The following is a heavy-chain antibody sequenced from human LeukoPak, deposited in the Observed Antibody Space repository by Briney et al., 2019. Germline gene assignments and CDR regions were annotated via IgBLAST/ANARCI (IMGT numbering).Heavy chain of an antibody. V-gene: IGHV7-4-1*02. J-gene: IGHJ4*02. CDR1: GYTFTTYT. D-gene: IGHD2-21*02. CDR3: ARVDVVTTVFDY. CDR2: INTKTEKA. Sequence: ASVKVSCKASGYTFTTYTKNWVRQAPGQGLEWMGWINTKTEKATYAQGFAGRSVFSLDSSVNTAYLQINSLKTEDTAVYYCARVDVVTTVFDYWGQGTLVTVSS.